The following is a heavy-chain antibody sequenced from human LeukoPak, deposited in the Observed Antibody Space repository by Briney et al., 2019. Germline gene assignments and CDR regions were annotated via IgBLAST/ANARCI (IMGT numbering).Heavy chain of an antibody. CDR1: GGSISSYY. V-gene: IGHV4-4*07. D-gene: IGHD5-18*01. CDR2: IYTSGST. CDR3: ARDGQLWTTYYYYGMDV. J-gene: IGHJ6*02. Sequence: SETLSPTCTVSGGSISSYYWSWIRQPAGKGLEWIGRIYTSGSTNYNPSLKSRVTMSVDTSKNQFSLKLSSVTAADTAVYYCARDGQLWTTYYYYGMDVWGQGTTVTVSS.